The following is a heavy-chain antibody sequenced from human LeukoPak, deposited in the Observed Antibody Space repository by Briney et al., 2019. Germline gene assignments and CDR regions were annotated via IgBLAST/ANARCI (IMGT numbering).Heavy chain of an antibody. CDR3: ARDRGYCNGDSCSYYMDV. Sequence: GGSLRLSCGVSGFTFSSYGMHWVRQAPGKGLEWVAYIRYDGSNRHYADSVKGRFTISRDNSKNTLYLQMNTLRAEDTAVYYCARDRGYCNGDSCSYYMDVRGKGTTVTVSS. CDR2: IRYDGSNR. V-gene: IGHV3-30*02. CDR1: GFTFSSYG. D-gene: IGHD2-15*01. J-gene: IGHJ6*03.